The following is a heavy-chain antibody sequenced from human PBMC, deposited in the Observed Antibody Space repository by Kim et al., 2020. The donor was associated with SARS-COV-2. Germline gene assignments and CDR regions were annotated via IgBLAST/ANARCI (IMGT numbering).Heavy chain of an antibody. D-gene: IGHD5-18*01. CDR2: ISAYNGNT. J-gene: IGHJ3*02. Sequence: ASVKVSCKASGYTFTSYGISWVRQAPGQGLEWMGWISAYNGNTNFAQKLQGRVTMTTDTPTSTAYMELRSLTSDDTAVYFCARVGDVDTARRASDIWGQGTMVTVSS. V-gene: IGHV1-18*01. CDR3: ARVGDVDTARRASDI. CDR1: GYTFTSYG.